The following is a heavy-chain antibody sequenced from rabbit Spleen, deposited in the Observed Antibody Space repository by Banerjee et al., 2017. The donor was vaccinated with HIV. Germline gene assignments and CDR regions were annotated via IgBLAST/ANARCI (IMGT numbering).Heavy chain of an antibody. CDR3: ARGGGL. V-gene: IGHV1S40*01. J-gene: IGHJ4*01. CDR1: GFDSNKSYW. CDR2: IDPLFGSA. Sequence: QSLEESGGGLVRPGASLTLTCTASGFDSNKSYWICWVRQAPGKGLEWIGYIDPLFGSAYYASWVNGRFSISRENTQNTVSLQLNSLTAADTATYFCARGGGLWGPGTLVTVS.